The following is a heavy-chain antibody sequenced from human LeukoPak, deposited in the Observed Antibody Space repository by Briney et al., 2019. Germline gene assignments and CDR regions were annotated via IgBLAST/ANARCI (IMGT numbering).Heavy chain of an antibody. J-gene: IGHJ4*02. Sequence: PGGSLRLSCAASGFTFSDYYMSWIRQAPGKGLEWVSYISSSGSTIYYADPVKGRFTISRDNAKNSLYLQMNSLRAEDTAVYYCARDPPYDFWSGYYSDWGQGSLVTVSS. CDR1: GFTFSDYY. V-gene: IGHV3-11*04. CDR2: ISSSGSTI. CDR3: ARDPPYDFWSGYYSD. D-gene: IGHD3-3*01.